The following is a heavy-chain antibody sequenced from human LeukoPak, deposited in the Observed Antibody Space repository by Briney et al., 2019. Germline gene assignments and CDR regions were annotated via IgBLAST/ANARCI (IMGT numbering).Heavy chain of an antibody. CDR2: ISGSGGST. CDR1: GFTFSSYA. V-gene: IGHV3-23*01. D-gene: IGHD3-3*01. J-gene: IGHJ4*02. CDR3: AKDLFADFWSGYYTSSEGEYVY. Sequence: PAGGSLRLSCAASGFTFSSYAMSWVRQAPVKGLEWVSAISGSGGSTYYADSVKGRFTISRDNSKNTLYLQMNSLRAEDTAVYYCAKDLFADFWSGYYTSSEGEYVYWGQGTLVTVSS.